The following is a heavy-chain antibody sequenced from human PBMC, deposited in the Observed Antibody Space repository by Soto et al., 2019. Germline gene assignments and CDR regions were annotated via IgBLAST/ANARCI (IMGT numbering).Heavy chain of an antibody. J-gene: IGHJ6*02. Sequence: PGGSLRLSCAASGFAFSSYSMNWVRQAPGKGLEWVSSISSSSTYINYADSVKGRFTISRDNAKNSLYLQMNSLRVEDTAVYYCARAPYDSDGMDVWGQGTTVTVSS. CDR2: ISSSSTYI. CDR1: GFAFSSYS. D-gene: IGHD5-12*01. V-gene: IGHV3-21*01. CDR3: ARAPYDSDGMDV.